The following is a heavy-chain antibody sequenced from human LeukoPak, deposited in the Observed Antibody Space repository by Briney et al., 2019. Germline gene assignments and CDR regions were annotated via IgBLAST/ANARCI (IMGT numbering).Heavy chain of an antibody. Sequence: SGGSLRLSCAASGFTFSTYWMSWVRQAPGKGLEWVANIKQDGSENNYVDSVKGRFTISRDNAKNSLYLQMSSLRAEDTAVYYCGDSGSTPLTPHWGQGTLVTVSS. CDR1: GFTFSTYW. CDR2: IKQDGSEN. V-gene: IGHV3-7*01. J-gene: IGHJ4*02. CDR3: GDSGSTPLTPH. D-gene: IGHD1-26*01.